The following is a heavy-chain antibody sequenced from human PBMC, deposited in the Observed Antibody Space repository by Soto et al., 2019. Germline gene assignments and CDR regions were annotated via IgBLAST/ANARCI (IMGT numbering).Heavy chain of an antibody. Sequence: PGGSLRLSCAASGFIFSSYAMHWVRQAPGKGLEWVAGTSYGGTNEYYTDSVKGRFTISRDNSKNTLYLQMNNLRDEDTAVYHCARGTNMYYYERSGSYHLFDYWGQGTLVTVSS. V-gene: IGHV3-30-3*01. CDR3: ARGTNMYYYERSGSYHLFDY. CDR1: GFIFSSYA. D-gene: IGHD3-22*01. J-gene: IGHJ4*02. CDR2: TSYGGTNE.